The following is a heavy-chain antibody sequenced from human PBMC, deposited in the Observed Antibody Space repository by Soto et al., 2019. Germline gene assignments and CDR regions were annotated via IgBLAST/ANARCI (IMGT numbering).Heavy chain of an antibody. Sequence: EVQLVESGGGLIQPGGSLRLSCAASGFTFNTYSMTWVRQAPGKGLQWVSYIGSSSTSVYYADSVKGRFTISRDNAKNSLDLQMNSLRDEDTAVYYCARQGGYGMDVWGQGTTVTVSS. J-gene: IGHJ6*02. CDR2: IGSSSTSV. D-gene: IGHD3-16*01. V-gene: IGHV3-48*02. CDR1: GFTFNTYS. CDR3: ARQGGYGMDV.